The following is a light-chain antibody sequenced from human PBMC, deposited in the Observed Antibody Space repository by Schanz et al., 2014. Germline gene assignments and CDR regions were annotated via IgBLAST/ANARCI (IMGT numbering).Light chain of an antibody. CDR2: AAS. Sequence: DIQMTQSPSSLSASIGDRVTITCRASESINNFLNWYQQKSGRAPELLIYAASTLQSGVPSRISGSGSGTDFTLTINNLQPEDFGTYYCQQSHSEPRTFGGGTTVEIK. CDR1: ESINNF. J-gene: IGKJ4*01. V-gene: IGKV1-39*01. CDR3: QQSHSEPRT.